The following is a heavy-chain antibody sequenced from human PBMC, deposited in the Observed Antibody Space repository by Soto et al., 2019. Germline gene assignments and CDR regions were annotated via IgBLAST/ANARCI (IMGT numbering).Heavy chain of an antibody. J-gene: IGHJ4*02. D-gene: IGHD1-26*01. CDR2: IYPGDSDT. CDR3: GRQPGIVGPWACFDY. V-gene: IGHV5-51*01. CDR1: GYGFTSYW. Sequence: PGESLKISCKGSGYGFTSYWIGWVRQMPGKGLEWLGIIYPGDSDTRYNPSFQGHVTISADKSISTTYLQWSSLKASDTAAYYCGRQPGIVGPWACFDYLGQGTQVTVSS.